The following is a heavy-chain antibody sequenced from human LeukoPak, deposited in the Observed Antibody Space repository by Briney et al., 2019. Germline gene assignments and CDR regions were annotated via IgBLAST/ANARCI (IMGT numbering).Heavy chain of an antibody. D-gene: IGHD3-10*01. CDR3: ARTGAMVRGAPEYYFDH. J-gene: IGHJ4*02. CDR1: GFTFSSYS. Sequence: GGSLRLSCAASGFTFSSYSMNWVRQAPGKGLEWVSSISSSSSYIYYADSVKGRFTISRDNAKNSLYLQMNSLRAEDTAVYYCARTGAMVRGAPEYYFDHWGQGTLVTVSS. V-gene: IGHV3-21*01. CDR2: ISSSSSYI.